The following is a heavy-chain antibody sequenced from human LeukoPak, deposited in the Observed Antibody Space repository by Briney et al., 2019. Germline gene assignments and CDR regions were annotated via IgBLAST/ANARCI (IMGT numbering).Heavy chain of an antibody. CDR1: GYTFTNYG. J-gene: IGHJ4*02. V-gene: IGHV1-18*01. CDR2: ISAYNGNT. Sequence: VASVKVSCKASGYTFTNYGISWVRQAPGQGLEWMGWISAYNGNTNYAQKLQGRVTMTTDTSTSTAYMELRSLRSDDTAVYYCARGNLDRLRYFDWLFTQGYYFDYWGQGTLVTVSS. D-gene: IGHD3-9*01. CDR3: ARGNLDRLRYFDWLFTQGYYFDY.